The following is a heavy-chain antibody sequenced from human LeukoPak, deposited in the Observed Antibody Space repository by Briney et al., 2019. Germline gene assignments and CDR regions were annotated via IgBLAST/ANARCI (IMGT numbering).Heavy chain of an antibody. V-gene: IGHV1-18*01. Sequence: ASVKVSCKASGYIFTRYGISWVRQALGQGLEWMGWISPYNANTKYAQKFQGRVTMTTDTSTSTAYMELRSLRSDDTAVYYCARDKAAGGAVAGGDYWGQGTLVTVSS. CDR3: ARDKAAGGAVAGGDY. CDR2: ISPYNANT. D-gene: IGHD6-19*01. CDR1: GYIFTRYG. J-gene: IGHJ4*02.